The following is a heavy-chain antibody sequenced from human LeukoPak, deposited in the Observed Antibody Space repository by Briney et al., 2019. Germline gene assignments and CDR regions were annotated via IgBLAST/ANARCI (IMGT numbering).Heavy chain of an antibody. CDR3: AKRRSVSSIRFYFDD. Sequence: GGSLRLSCAASGFTFSSYEMNWVRQAPGKGLEWVSYISSSGRTFYHADSVKGRFTISRDNSKNTLYLQMNTLRAEDTALYYCAKRRSVSSIRFYFDDWGQGTLVTVSS. J-gene: IGHJ4*02. CDR1: GFTFSSYE. D-gene: IGHD6-13*01. V-gene: IGHV3-48*03. CDR2: ISSSGRTF.